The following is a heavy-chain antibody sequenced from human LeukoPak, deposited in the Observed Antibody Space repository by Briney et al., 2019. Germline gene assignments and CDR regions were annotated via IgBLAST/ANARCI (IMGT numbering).Heavy chain of an antibody. Sequence: SETLSLTCTVSGGSISSYYWSWIRQPPGKGLEWIGYIYYSGSTNYNPSLKSRVTISVDTSKNQFSLKLSSVTAADTAVYYCASGVLLGYCSSTSCPHYFDYWGQGTLVTASS. J-gene: IGHJ4*02. CDR1: GGSISSYY. D-gene: IGHD2-2*01. V-gene: IGHV4-59*01. CDR3: ASGVLLGYCSSTSCPHYFDY. CDR2: IYYSGST.